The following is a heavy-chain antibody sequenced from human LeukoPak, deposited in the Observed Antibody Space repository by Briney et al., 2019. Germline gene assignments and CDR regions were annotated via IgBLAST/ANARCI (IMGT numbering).Heavy chain of an antibody. V-gene: IGHV7-4-1*02. CDR1: GYTFTSYG. J-gene: IGHJ4*02. Sequence: ASVKVSCKASGYTFTSYGISWVRQAPGQGLEWMGWINTNTGNPTYAQGFTGRFVFSLDTSVSTAYLQISSLKAEDTAMYYCARGYCSSTSCYGGSYWGQGTLVTVSS. CDR2: INTNTGNP. D-gene: IGHD2-2*01. CDR3: ARGYCSSTSCYGGSY.